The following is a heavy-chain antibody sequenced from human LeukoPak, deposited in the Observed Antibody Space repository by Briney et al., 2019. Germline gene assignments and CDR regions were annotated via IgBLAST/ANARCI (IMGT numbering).Heavy chain of an antibody. Sequence: PGGSLRLSCATSGFTFSNSDMNWVRQAPGKGLEWVSSITTTSSYIYYADSVRGRFTISRDNSKNTLYLQMNSLRAEDTAVYYCAKGRAAAGTRPPFDYWGQGTLVTVSS. CDR2: ITTTSSYI. CDR1: GFTFSNSD. CDR3: AKGRAAAGTRPPFDY. J-gene: IGHJ4*02. D-gene: IGHD6-13*01. V-gene: IGHV3-21*04.